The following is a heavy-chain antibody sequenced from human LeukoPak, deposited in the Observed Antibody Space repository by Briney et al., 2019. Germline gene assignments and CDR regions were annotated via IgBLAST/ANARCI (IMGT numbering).Heavy chain of an antibody. D-gene: IGHD6-19*01. V-gene: IGHV1-24*01. CDR2: FDPEDGET. Sequence: ASVKVSCKVSGYTLTELSMNWVRQAPGKGLEWMGGFDPEDGETIYAQKFQGRVTMTEDTSTDTAYMELSSLRSEDTAVYYCAADSSGWYDFDYWGQGTLVTVSS. CDR1: GYTLTELS. CDR3: AADSSGWYDFDY. J-gene: IGHJ4*02.